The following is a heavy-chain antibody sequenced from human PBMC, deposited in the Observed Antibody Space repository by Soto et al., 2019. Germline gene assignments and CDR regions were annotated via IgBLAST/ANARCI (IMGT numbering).Heavy chain of an antibody. Sequence: GGSLRLSCAASGFTFSSYWMHWVRQAPGKGLVWVSRINSDGSSTSYADSVKGRFTISRDNAKNTLYLQMNSLRAEDTAVYYCARVTYCSSTSCYFGYYYGMDVWGQGTTVTVSS. CDR3: ARVTYCSSTSCYFGYYYGMDV. CDR2: INSDGSST. CDR1: GFTFSSYW. J-gene: IGHJ6*02. V-gene: IGHV3-74*01. D-gene: IGHD2-2*01.